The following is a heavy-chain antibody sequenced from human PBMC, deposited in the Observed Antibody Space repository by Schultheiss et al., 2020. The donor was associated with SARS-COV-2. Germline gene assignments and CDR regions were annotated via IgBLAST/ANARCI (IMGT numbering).Heavy chain of an antibody. CDR2: IYYSGST. CDR1: GGSISSYY. V-gene: IGHV4-59*12. J-gene: IGHJ6*02. D-gene: IGHD6-13*01. Sequence: SETLSLTCTVSGGSISSYYWSWIRQPPGKGLEWIGYIYYSGSTNYNPSLKSRVTISVDKSKNKFSLKLSSVTAADTAVYYCARTPPIAAAGTFFYYYGMDVWGQGTTVTVSS. CDR3: ARTPPIAAAGTFFYYYGMDV.